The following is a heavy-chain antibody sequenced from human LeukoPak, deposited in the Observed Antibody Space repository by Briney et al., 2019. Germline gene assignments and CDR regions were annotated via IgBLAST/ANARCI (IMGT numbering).Heavy chain of an antibody. CDR3: ARDSSGYLSYYMDV. D-gene: IGHD3-22*01. CDR2: INPSGGST. CDR1: GYTFTSYY. Sequence: ASVKVSCKASGYTFTSYYMHWVRQAPGQRLEWIGIINPSGGSTSYAQKFQGRVTMTRDMSTSTVYMELSSLRSEDTAVYYCARDSSGYLSYYMDVWGKGTTVTVSS. V-gene: IGHV1-46*01. J-gene: IGHJ6*03.